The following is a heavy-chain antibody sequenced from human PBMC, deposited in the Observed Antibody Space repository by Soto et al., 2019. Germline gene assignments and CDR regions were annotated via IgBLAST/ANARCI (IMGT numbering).Heavy chain of an antibody. Sequence: QLQLQESGSGLVKPSQTLSLTCAVSGGSISSGGYSWSWIRQPPGKGLEWIGYIYYSGSTFYNPSLTSRVTVSLDRSNNQFSLKLSSVTAADTAVYYCARGGITGTTGYFDYWGQGTLVTVSS. V-gene: IGHV4-30-2*01. D-gene: IGHD1-20*01. CDR3: ARGGITGTTGYFDY. J-gene: IGHJ4*02. CDR2: IYYSGST. CDR1: GGSISSGGYS.